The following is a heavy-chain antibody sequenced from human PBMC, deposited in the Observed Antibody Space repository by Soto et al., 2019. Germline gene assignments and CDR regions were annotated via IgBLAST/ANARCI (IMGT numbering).Heavy chain of an antibody. D-gene: IGHD2-2*03. CDR3: AREMPGYCSNSACLPGY. CDR1: GYTFTDFG. CDR2: VSAYNGNT. J-gene: IGHJ4*01. V-gene: IGHV1-18*01. Sequence: ASVKVSCKASGYTFTDFGLIWVRQAPGQGPEWMGWVSAYNGNTNYAQKLQGRVTMTRDTSTSTAYMELRSLRSDDTARYYCAREMPGYCSNSACLPGYWGQ.